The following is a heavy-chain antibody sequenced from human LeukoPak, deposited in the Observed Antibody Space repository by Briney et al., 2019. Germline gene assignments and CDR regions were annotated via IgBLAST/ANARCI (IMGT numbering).Heavy chain of an antibody. D-gene: IGHD6-13*01. Sequence: PSETLSLTCTVSGGSISSGSYHWSWIRQPAGKGLEWIGSIYYIGSTKYSPSLKSRVTISVDTSKNQFSLKLTSVTAADTAVYYCARVVAAATYYFDYWGQGTLVTVSS. CDR3: ARVVAAATYYFDY. CDR2: IYYIGST. J-gene: IGHJ4*02. V-gene: IGHV4-61*10. CDR1: GGSISSGSYH.